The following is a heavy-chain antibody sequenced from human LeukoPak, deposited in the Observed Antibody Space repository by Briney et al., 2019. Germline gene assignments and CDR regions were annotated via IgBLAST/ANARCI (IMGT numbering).Heavy chain of an antibody. Sequence: ASVKVSCKASGYTFTDYYLHWVRQAPGQGLEWMGWINPNSGGTNYAQKFQGRVTMTRDTSISTAYMELSRLRSDATAVYYCARAREPYYYYYDMDVWGQGTTVTVSS. V-gene: IGHV1-2*02. CDR3: ARAREPYYYYYDMDV. CDR2: INPNSGGT. J-gene: IGHJ6*02. CDR1: GYTFTDYY.